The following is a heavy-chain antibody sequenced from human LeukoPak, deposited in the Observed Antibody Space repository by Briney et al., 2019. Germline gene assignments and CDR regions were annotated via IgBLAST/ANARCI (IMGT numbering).Heavy chain of an antibody. CDR3: ARGTSLRYCSSTSCARGGGAFDI. J-gene: IGHJ3*02. D-gene: IGHD2-2*01. CDR2: FDPEDGET. Sequence: GASVKVSCKVSGYTLTELSMHWVRQAPGKGPEWMGGFDPEDGETIYAQKFQGRVTMTEDTSTDTAYMELSSLRSEDTAVYYCARGTSLRYCSSTSCARGGGAFDIWGQGTLVTVSS. CDR1: GYTLTELS. V-gene: IGHV1-24*01.